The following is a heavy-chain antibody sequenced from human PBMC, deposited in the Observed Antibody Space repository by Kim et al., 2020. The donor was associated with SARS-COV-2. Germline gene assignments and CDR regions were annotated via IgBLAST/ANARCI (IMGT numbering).Heavy chain of an antibody. V-gene: IGHV3-21*01. CDR3: ARGLFVSTHWYFDL. J-gene: IGHJ2*01. CDR2: ISSSSSYI. Sequence: GGSLRLSCAASGFTFSSYSMNWVRQAPGKGLEWVSSISSSSSYIYYADSVKGRFTISRDNAKNSLYLQMNSLRAEDTAVYYCARGLFVSTHWYFDLWGRGTLVTVSS. CDR1: GFTFSSYS. D-gene: IGHD2-15*01.